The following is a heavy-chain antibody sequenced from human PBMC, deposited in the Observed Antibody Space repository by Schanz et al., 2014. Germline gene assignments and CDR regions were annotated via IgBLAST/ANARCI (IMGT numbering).Heavy chain of an antibody. Sequence: QLQLQESGPGLVKPSETLSLTCTVSGASISSVRYYWDWIRQPPGKGLEWIGEIDHNGGTNCNPSLKSRVTISLDTSKTHYSLKLTSATAADTAVYYCARGPYSGPWRGRFDPWGQGTLVIVSS. CDR2: IDHNGGT. D-gene: IGHD6-13*01. CDR3: ARGPYSGPWRGRFDP. V-gene: IGHV4-39*07. CDR1: GASISSVRYY. J-gene: IGHJ5*01.